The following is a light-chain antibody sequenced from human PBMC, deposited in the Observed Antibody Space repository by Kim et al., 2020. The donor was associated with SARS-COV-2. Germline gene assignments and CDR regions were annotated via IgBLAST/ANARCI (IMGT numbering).Light chain of an antibody. Sequence: ASVGDRVTITCRASQGISSYLAWFQQKPRKAPKLLIYAASTLQSGVPSRFSGSGSGTEFTLTISSLQPEDFATYYCQQLNSYPRTFGQGTKVDIK. CDR3: QQLNSYPRT. CDR2: AAS. J-gene: IGKJ2*01. V-gene: IGKV1-9*01. CDR1: QGISSY.